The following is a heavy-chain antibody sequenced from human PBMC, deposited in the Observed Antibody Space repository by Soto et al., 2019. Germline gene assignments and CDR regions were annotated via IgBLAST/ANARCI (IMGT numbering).Heavy chain of an antibody. J-gene: IGHJ4*02. Sequence: SETLSLTCTVSGGSISSGGYYWSWIRQHPGKGLEWIGYIYYSGSTYYNPSLKSRVTISVDTSKNQFSLKLSSVTAADTAVYYCVKPPGYYYDSTAYYSVWGQGTLVTVSS. D-gene: IGHD3-22*01. CDR1: GGSISSGGYY. V-gene: IGHV4-31*03. CDR2: IYYSGST. CDR3: VKPPGYYYDSTAYYSV.